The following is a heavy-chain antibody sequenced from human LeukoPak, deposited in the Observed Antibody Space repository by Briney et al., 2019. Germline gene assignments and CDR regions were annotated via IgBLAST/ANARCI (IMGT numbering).Heavy chain of an antibody. CDR2: IYYSGRI. D-gene: IGHD2-2*01. V-gene: IGHV4-59*01. Sequence: SETLSLTCTVSGGSISSYYWSWIRQPPGKGLEWIAYIYYSGRINYNPSLKSRVTISVNTSKNQFSLKLSSVTAADTAVYYCARGLRRKYQLLPVYFDYWGQGTLVTVSS. CDR3: ARGLRRKYQLLPVYFDY. J-gene: IGHJ4*02. CDR1: GGSISSYY.